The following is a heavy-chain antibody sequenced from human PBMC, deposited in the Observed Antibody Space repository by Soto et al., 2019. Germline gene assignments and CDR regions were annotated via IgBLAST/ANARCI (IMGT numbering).Heavy chain of an antibody. CDR1: GYSFTSYW. CDR2: IDPSGSYT. Sequence: GESLKISCKGSGYSFTSYWISWVRQMPGKGLEWMGRIDPSGSYTNYSPSFQGHVTISADKSISTAYLQWSSLKASDTAMYYCAITWIQPYFDYWGQGTLVTVSS. D-gene: IGHD5-18*01. J-gene: IGHJ4*02. V-gene: IGHV5-10-1*01. CDR3: AITWIQPYFDY.